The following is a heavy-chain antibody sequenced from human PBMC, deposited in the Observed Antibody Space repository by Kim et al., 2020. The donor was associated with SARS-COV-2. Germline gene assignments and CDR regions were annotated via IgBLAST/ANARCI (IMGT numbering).Heavy chain of an antibody. Sequence: SVKVSCKASGGTFSSYAISWVRQAPGQGLEWMGGIIPIFGTANYAQKFQGRVTITADESTSTAYMELSSLRSEDTAVYYCARKLLDIVATIESDYWGQGTLVTVSS. CDR3: ARKLLDIVATIESDY. CDR1: GGTFSSYA. CDR2: IIPIFGTA. V-gene: IGHV1-69*13. D-gene: IGHD5-12*01. J-gene: IGHJ4*02.